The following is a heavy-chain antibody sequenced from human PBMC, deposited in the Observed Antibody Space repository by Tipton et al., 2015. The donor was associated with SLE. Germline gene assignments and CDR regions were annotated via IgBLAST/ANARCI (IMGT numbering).Heavy chain of an antibody. Sequence: TLSLTCSVSGDSITSYYWSWFRQSTGRGLEWIGRLNPSGGTNYNPSLKSRVTMSVDTSKKQFSLKLTSVTAADTAVYFCARGGVDWGQGTLVTVSS. J-gene: IGHJ4*02. CDR1: GDSITSYY. D-gene: IGHD1-26*01. CDR3: ARGGVD. V-gene: IGHV4-4*07. CDR2: LNPSGGT.